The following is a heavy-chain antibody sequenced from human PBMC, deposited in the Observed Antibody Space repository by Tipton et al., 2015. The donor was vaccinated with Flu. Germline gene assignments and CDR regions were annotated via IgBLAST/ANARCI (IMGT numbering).Heavy chain of an antibody. D-gene: IGHD2-15*01. J-gene: IGHJ4*02. CDR2: IHYSGSP. CDR3: ARQRSGTSWSDS. Sequence: TLSLTCTVSGDSMRSDYFWAWIRQAPGKGLEWIGNIHYSGSPHYNPSLKSRVTITVDTSKNQFSLRLSSVTAADTAVYFCARQRSGTSWSDSWGQGTLVTVSS. CDR1: GDSMRSDYF. V-gene: IGHV4-38-2*02.